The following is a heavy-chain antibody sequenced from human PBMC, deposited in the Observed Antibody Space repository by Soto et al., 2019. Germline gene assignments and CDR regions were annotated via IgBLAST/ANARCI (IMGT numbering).Heavy chain of an antibody. CDR3: ASNSSGSPSWFDP. V-gene: IGHV4-34*01. CDR1: GGSFSGYY. D-gene: IGHD3-10*01. J-gene: IGHJ5*02. CDR2: INHSGST. Sequence: PSETLSLTCAVYGGSFSGYYWSWIRQPPGKGLEWIGEINHSGSTNYNPSLKSRVTISVDTSKNQFSLKLSSVTAADTAVYYCASNSSGSPSWFDPWGQGTLVTV.